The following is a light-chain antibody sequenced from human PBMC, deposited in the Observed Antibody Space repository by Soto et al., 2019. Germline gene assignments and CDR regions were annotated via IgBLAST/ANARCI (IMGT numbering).Light chain of an antibody. CDR2: GAS. CDR3: QHSGNLPWP. V-gene: IGKV3-20*01. J-gene: IGKJ1*01. Sequence: IGLKKSPCTLPLTPGERATLSCRASQSVSSSYLAWYRQKPGQAPRLLIYGASSRATGIPDRFSGSGSGTDFTLTISILEPEDLAVYHCQHSGNLPWPFAQGTKVDI. CDR1: QSVSSSY.